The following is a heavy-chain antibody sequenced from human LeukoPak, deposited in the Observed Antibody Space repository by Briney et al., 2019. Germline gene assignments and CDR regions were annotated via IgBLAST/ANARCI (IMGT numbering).Heavy chain of an antibody. CDR3: ARGIVGATALDY. V-gene: IGHV4-34*01. CDR1: GGSFSGYY. D-gene: IGHD1-26*01. CDR2: INHSGST. J-gene: IGHJ4*02. Sequence: SETLSLTCAVYGGSFSGYYWSWIRQPPGKGLEWIGEINHSGSTNYNPSLKSRVTISVDTSKNQFSLKLSSVTAADAAVYYCARGIVGATALDYWGQGALVIVSS.